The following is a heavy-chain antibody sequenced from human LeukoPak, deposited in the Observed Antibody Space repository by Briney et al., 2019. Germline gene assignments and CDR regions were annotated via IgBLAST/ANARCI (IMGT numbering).Heavy chain of an antibody. CDR2: VSYIGST. CDR3: AREAIAVAGTGIDY. J-gene: IGHJ4*02. V-gene: IGHV4-59*01. Sequence: SETLSLTCSVSGGSISSFYWSWIRQPPGKGLEWIGYVSYIGSTSYNPSLKSRVTISVDTSKNQFSLKLSSVAAADTAVYYCAREAIAVAGTGIDYWGQGTLVTVSS. D-gene: IGHD6-19*01. CDR1: GGSISSFY.